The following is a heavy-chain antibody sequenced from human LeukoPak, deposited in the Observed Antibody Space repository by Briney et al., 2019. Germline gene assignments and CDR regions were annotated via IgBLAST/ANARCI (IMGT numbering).Heavy chain of an antibody. D-gene: IGHD3-22*01. Sequence: SVKVSCKASGGTFNSYIISWVRQAPGQGLEWMGRIIPMLGTPDYAQKFQGRITIIADKSTNIASMELSSLRFEDTAVYYCASGGVVTNPWGQYQFDYWGQGTLVTVSS. CDR3: ASGGVVTNPWGQYQFDY. V-gene: IGHV1-69*08. J-gene: IGHJ4*02. CDR1: GGTFNSYI. CDR2: IIPMLGTP.